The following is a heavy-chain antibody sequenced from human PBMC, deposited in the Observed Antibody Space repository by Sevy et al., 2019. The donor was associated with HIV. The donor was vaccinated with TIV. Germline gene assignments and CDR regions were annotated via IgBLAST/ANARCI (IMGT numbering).Heavy chain of an antibody. Sequence: GGSLRLSCTTSGFTFGDFAMSWFRQAPGKGLEWVGFIRSKDYGGTTEYAASVKGRFTISRDDSKNIAYMQMNSLKTEDIAVYFCTRDGGGGNILASYYYYDMDVWGQGTTVTVSS. CDR2: IRSKDYGGTT. V-gene: IGHV3-49*03. J-gene: IGHJ6*02. D-gene: IGHD2-21*01. CDR1: GFTFGDFA. CDR3: TRDGGGGNILASYYYYDMDV.